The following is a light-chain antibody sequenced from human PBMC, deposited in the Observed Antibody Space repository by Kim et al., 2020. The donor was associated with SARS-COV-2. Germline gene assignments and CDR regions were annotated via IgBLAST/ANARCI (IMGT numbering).Light chain of an antibody. Sequence: VEDRVTITGRASQGIRKDLGWYQQKPGKAPKLLIYAASSVKSGGQSRFSGRGTGTDFTLTISSLQPEDLATYYCQQDYKYPRTFGQGTKVDIK. CDR2: AAS. J-gene: IGKJ1*01. CDR3: QQDYKYPRT. CDR1: QGIRKD. V-gene: IGKV1-6*01.